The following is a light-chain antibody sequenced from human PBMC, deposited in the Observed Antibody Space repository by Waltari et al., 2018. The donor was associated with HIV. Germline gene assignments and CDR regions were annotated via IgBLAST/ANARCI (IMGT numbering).Light chain of an antibody. CDR2: LAS. V-gene: IGKV2-28*01. CDR3: MQSLQTPRT. CDR1: QSLLPSNGNNY. J-gene: IGKJ4*01. Sequence: IVMTQSPLSLPVSPGEPASISCRSNQSLLPSNGNNYLDWYLHKSGQSPKLVIYLASIRASGVPDRVSGSGSGTDFTLKFSRVEAEDVGVYYCMQSLQTPRTFGGGTNVQIK.